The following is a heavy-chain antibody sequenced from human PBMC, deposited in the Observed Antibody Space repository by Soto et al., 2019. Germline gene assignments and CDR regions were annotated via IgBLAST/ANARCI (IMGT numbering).Heavy chain of an antibody. V-gene: IGHV3-13*01. CDR3: ARKSSDDAFDI. CDR1: GFTFSSYD. J-gene: IGHJ3*02. D-gene: IGHD3-16*02. CDR2: IGTAGDT. Sequence: GGSLRLSCAASGFTFSSYDMHWVRQATGKGLEWVSAIGTAGDTYYPGSVKGRFTISRENAKNSLYLQMNSLRAGDTAVYYCARKSSDDAFDIWGQGTMVTVSS.